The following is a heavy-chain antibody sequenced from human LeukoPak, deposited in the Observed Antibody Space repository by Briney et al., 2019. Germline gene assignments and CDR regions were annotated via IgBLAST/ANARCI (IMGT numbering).Heavy chain of an antibody. Sequence: EASVKVSCKASGYTFTSYGISWVRQAPGQGLEWMGWISAYNGNTNYAQKLQGRVTMTTDTSTSTAYMELRSLRSEDTAVYYCARGGALHARHHAPCMDVWGQGTTVTVSS. CDR3: ARGGALHARHHAPCMDV. CDR2: ISAYNGNT. V-gene: IGHV1-18*01. CDR1: GYTFTSYG. J-gene: IGHJ6*02. D-gene: IGHD1-14*01.